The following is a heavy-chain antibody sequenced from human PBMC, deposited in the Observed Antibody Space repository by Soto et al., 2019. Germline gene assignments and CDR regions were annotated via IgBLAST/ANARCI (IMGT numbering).Heavy chain of an antibody. J-gene: IGHJ4*02. CDR1: EFTFSSYG. V-gene: IGHV3-30*18. D-gene: IGHD3-22*01. CDR3: AKDTYYHDNTGYYVFDY. CDR2: ISYDGSKK. Sequence: QVQLVESGGGVVQPGRSLTLSCAASEFTFSSYGIHWVRQAPGKGLEWVAVISYDGSKKQYADSVKGRFTISRDNSKNTLHLQMNSLRAEDTAVYYCAKDTYYHDNTGYYVFDYWGQGTLVTVSS.